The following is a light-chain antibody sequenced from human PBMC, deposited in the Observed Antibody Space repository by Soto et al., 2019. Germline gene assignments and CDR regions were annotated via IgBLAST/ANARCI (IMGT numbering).Light chain of an antibody. CDR2: SDT. CDR3: AAWDVSRNVLV. Sequence: QSVLSQEPSVSGTPGQRVAMACSGGNSNIGKNSVNWYRQLQGTDPPLLIYSDTMRSFGIPDRFSAAKSCTSASLAIGGLQSDDEALYFCAAWDVSRNVLVFGGGTQLTVL. CDR1: NSNIGKNS. V-gene: IGLV1-44*01. J-gene: IGLJ2*01.